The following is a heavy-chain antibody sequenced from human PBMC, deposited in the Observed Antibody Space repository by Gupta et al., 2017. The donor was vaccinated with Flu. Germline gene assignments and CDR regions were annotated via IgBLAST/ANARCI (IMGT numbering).Heavy chain of an antibody. D-gene: IGHD1-26*01. CDR1: RDVY. CDR2: LSGGGTVI. J-gene: IGHJ3*01. CDR3: ARGRATWAPDACDV. Sequence: RDVYMAWVRQAPGRGLEWVSYLSGGGTVINYADSMKGRFTSARDNGKKSVYLQLHSLRVDDTARYDCARGRATWAPDACDVWGQGTTV. V-gene: IGHV3-11*01.